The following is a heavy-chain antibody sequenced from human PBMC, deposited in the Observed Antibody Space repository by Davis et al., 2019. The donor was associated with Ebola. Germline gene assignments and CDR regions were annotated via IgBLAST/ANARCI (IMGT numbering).Heavy chain of an antibody. CDR3: AKDTPNIWFDV. J-gene: IGHJ3*01. D-gene: IGHD2-15*01. Sequence: GESLKISCAASGFTFSTYWIHWVRRAPGKGLEWVSTHGTSGDTYYADSVKGRFTISRDNSKNTLHLQMNSLRVEDTAIYYCAKDTPNIWFDVWGQGTMVAVSS. CDR1: GFTFSTYW. V-gene: IGHV3-23*01. CDR2: HGTSGDT.